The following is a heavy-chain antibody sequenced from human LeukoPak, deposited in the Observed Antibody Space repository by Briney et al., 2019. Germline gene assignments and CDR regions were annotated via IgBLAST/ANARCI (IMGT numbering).Heavy chain of an antibody. J-gene: IGHJ3*02. CDR2: IIPILGIA. V-gene: IGHV1-69*02. CDR3: ASRSSNGAFDI. CDR1: GYTFTGYY. D-gene: IGHD2-2*01. Sequence: EASVKVSCKASGYTFTGYYMHWVRQAPGQGLEWMGRIIPILGIANYAQKFQGRVTITADKSTSTAYMELSSLRSEDTAVYYCASRSSNGAFDIWGQGTMVTVSS.